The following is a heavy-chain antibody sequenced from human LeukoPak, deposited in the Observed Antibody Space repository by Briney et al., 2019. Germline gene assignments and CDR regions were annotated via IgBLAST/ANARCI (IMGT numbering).Heavy chain of an antibody. V-gene: IGHV3-7*01. CDR1: GFTFSSYW. J-gene: IGHJ6*02. CDR3: ARVQDNSSGWRRYYYYYGMDV. D-gene: IGHD6-19*01. Sequence: GGSLRLSCAASGFTFSSYWMSWVRQAPGKGLEWVANIKQEGSEKYYVDSVKGRFTISRDNAKNSLYLQMNSLRAEDTAVYYCARVQDNSSGWRRYYYYYGMDVWGQGTTVTVSS. CDR2: IKQEGSEK.